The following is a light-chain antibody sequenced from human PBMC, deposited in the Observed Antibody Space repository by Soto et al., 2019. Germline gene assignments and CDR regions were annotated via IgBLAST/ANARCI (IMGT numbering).Light chain of an antibody. Sequence: EIVLTHSPATLSSFPCDRVTLSLRASQAVNTRLAWYQHKPGQAPRLLIYLTSNRAAGIPARFSGSGSETDFTLTISDVEPEGFAVYYCHQRQSWPRTFGQGTKVDI. J-gene: IGKJ1*01. V-gene: IGKV3-11*01. CDR3: HQRQSWPRT. CDR1: QAVNTR. CDR2: LTS.